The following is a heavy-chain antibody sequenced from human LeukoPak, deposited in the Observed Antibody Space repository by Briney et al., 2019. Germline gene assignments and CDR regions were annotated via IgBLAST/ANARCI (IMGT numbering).Heavy chain of an antibody. D-gene: IGHD3-3*01. Sequence: ASETLSLTCTVSGYSISSGYFWGWIRQPPGKGLEWIGEIYHSGSTNYNPSLKSRVTISVDKSKNQFSLKLSSVTAADTAVYYCARDFGVLRFLEWHPFQHWGQGTLVTVSS. CDR1: GYSISSGYF. CDR3: ARDFGVLRFLEWHPFQH. V-gene: IGHV4-38-2*02. J-gene: IGHJ1*01. CDR2: IYHSGST.